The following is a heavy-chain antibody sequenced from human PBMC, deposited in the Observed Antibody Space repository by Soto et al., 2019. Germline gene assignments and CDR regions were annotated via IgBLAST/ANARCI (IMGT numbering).Heavy chain of an antibody. Sequence: EVQVVEAGGGLVQPGGSLRLSCSASGFTFSSYALHWVRQAPGKGLEYVSGISSNGGSIFYADSVKGRFTISRDNSKKILYMQMTCMKVEEMAIYSCVKDRFGGTSGYFDSWGQGTLVTVSS. D-gene: IGHD2-15*01. V-gene: IGHV3-64D*08. CDR1: GFTFSSYA. CDR2: ISSNGGSI. CDR3: VKDRFGGTSGYFDS. J-gene: IGHJ4*02.